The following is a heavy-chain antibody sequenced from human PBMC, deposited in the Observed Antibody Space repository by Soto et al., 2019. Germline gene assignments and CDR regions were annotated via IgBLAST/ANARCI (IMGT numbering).Heavy chain of an antibody. CDR3: AREGSGTHFVL. CDR2: INPSDGST. J-gene: IGHJ4*02. D-gene: IGHD3-3*02. CDR1: GYTLTSYY. Sequence: GASVKVSCKAPGYTLTSYYIHWVRQAPGQGLEWLGRINPSDGSTTSRQTLQGRFSMTRDTSASTVFMELSSLKSQDTAVYFCAREGSGTHFVLWGQGTRVTVSS. V-gene: IGHV1-46*01.